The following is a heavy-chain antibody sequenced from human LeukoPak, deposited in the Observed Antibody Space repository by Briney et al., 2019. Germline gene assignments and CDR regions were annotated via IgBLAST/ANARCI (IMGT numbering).Heavy chain of an antibody. CDR2: TYYRSKWYN. CDR1: GDSVSSNSAA. J-gene: IGHJ6*02. V-gene: IGHV6-1*01. CDR3: ARDLTSSGWYDYYGMDV. Sequence: SQTLSLTCAISGDSVSSNSAAWNWIRQSPSRGLEWLGSTYYRSKWYNDYAVSVKSRITINPDTSKNQFSLQLNSVTPEDTAVYYCARDLTSSGWYDYYGMDVWGQGTTVTVSS. D-gene: IGHD6-19*01.